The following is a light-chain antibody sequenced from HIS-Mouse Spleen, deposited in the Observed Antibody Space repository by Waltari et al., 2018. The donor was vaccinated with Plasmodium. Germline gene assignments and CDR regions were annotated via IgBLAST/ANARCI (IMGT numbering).Light chain of an antibody. Sequence: EIVMTQSPDTLSVSPGERATLSCRASQSVSSNLAWYQQKPGQAPRRLCYGAATRATGIPARFSGSGSVTEFTLTISSLQSEDFAVYYCQQYNNWSFTFGPGTKVDIK. CDR1: QSVSSN. J-gene: IGKJ3*01. V-gene: IGKV3-15*01. CDR3: QQYNNWSFT. CDR2: GAA.